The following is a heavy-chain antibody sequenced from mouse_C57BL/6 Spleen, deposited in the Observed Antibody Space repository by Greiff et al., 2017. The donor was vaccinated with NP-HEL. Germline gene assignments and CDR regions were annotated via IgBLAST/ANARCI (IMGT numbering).Heavy chain of an antibody. V-gene: IGHV5-6*01. CDR2: ISSGGSYT. CDR1: GFTFSSYG. CDR3: ARWGSRYWYFDV. D-gene: IGHD1-1*01. Sequence: EVHLVESGGDLVKPGGSLKLSCAASGFTFSSYGMSWVRQTPDKRLAWVATISSGGSYTYYPDSVKGRFTISSDNAKNTLYLQMSSLKSDDTAMYYCARWGSRYWYFDVWGTGTTVTVSS. J-gene: IGHJ1*03.